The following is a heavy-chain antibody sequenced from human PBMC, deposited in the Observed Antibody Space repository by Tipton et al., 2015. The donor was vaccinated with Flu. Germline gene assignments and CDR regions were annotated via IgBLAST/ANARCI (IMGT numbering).Heavy chain of an antibody. CDR3: ARVVAGHFGEGYFFDY. CDR2: IYSSGST. V-gene: IGHV4-59*01. CDR1: GGSITNYY. Sequence: TLSLTCSVSGGSITNYYWSWIRQPPGKGLEWIGYIYSSGSTTYNPSLKSRVSMSADTSMNQFSLRLNSMTAADTAIYYCARVVAGHFGEGYFFDYWGQGALVTVSS. J-gene: IGHJ4*02. D-gene: IGHD5-12*01.